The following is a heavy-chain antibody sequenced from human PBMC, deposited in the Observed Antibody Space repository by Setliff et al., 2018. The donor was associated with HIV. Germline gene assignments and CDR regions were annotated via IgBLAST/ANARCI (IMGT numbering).Heavy chain of an antibody. CDR3: ARVEYSSSSGAFDI. V-gene: IGHV4-61*01. Sequence: PSETLSLTCTVSGGSISRGSYYWSWIRQPPGKGLEWIGYIYTSGSTNYNPSLKSRVTISVDTSKNQFSLKLSSVTAADTAVYYCARVEYSSSSGAFDIWGQGTMVTVSS. D-gene: IGHD6-13*01. CDR1: GGSISRGSYY. CDR2: IYTSGST. J-gene: IGHJ3*02.